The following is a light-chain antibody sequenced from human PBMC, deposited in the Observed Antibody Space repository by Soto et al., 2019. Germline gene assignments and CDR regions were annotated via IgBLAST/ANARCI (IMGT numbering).Light chain of an antibody. Sequence: QTVVTQPPSVSGAPGQRVTISCTGSSSNIGAGYDVHWYQQVPGTAPKLLIYGNSNRPSGVPDRFSGSKSGTSASLAITGLQAEDEADYYCQSYDSSLNSVVFGGGTKLTVL. V-gene: IGLV1-40*01. CDR2: GNS. CDR3: QSYDSSLNSVV. CDR1: SSNIGAGYD. J-gene: IGLJ2*01.